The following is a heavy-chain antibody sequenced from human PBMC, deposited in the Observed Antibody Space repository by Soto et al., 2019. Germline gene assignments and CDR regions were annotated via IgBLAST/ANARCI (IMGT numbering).Heavy chain of an antibody. J-gene: IGHJ1*01. V-gene: IGHV3-74*01. CDR2: IVGVGTGT. D-gene: IGHD3-3*02. Sequence: EVQLVQSGGGSVQPGWSLRLSCAASGFTFTNYWMHWVRQVPGKGLVWVSRIVGVGTGTSYSDSVRGRFTLSRDNAEHTLYLQMNSLRAEDTAVYYCTTVLEYWGQGTLVTVSS. CDR1: GFTFTNYW. CDR3: TTVLEY.